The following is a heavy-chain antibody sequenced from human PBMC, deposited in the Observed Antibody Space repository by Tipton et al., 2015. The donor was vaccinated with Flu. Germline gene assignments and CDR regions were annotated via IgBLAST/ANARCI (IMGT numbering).Heavy chain of an antibody. CDR3: ARGNTSYYPSGMDV. D-gene: IGHD1-26*01. Sequence: TLSLTCTVSGGSISSGGYYWGWIRQHPGKGLEWIGYIYYSGSTYYNPSLKSRVTISVDTSKNQFSLKLSSVTAADTAVYYCARGNTSYYPSGMDVWGQGTTVTVSS. J-gene: IGHJ6*02. V-gene: IGHV4-31*03. CDR1: GGSISSGGYY. CDR2: IYYSGST.